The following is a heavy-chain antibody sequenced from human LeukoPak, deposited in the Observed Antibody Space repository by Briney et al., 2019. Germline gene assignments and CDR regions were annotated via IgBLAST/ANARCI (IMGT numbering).Heavy chain of an antibody. Sequence: PGGSLRLSCAASGFTFSDYYMSWIRQAPGRGLEWVSYISSSSSYTNYADSVKGRFTISRDNAKNSLYLQMNSLRAEDTAVYYCAKGGRRDGYNYYYYYGMDVWGQGTTVTVSS. D-gene: IGHD5-24*01. CDR1: GFTFSDYY. CDR3: AKGGRRDGYNYYYYYGMDV. J-gene: IGHJ6*02. CDR2: ISSSSSYT. V-gene: IGHV3-11*06.